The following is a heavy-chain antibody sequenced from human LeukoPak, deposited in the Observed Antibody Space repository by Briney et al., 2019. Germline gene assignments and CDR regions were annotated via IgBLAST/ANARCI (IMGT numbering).Heavy chain of an antibody. J-gene: IGHJ4*02. V-gene: IGHV3-30*02. CDR3: AKDSAYYYDSSGYYYD. Sequence: PGGSLRLSCAASGFSFSSYGMHWVRQAPGKGLEWVAFIRYDGTNKYYADSVKGRFTISRDNSKNTLYLQMNSLRAEDTAMYYCAKDSAYYYDSSGYYYDWGQETLVTVSS. CDR2: IRYDGTNK. D-gene: IGHD3-22*01. CDR1: GFSFSSYG.